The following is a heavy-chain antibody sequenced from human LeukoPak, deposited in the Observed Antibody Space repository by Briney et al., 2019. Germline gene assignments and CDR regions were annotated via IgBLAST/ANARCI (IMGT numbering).Heavy chain of an antibody. CDR2: IYYSGGT. D-gene: IGHD5-18*01. Sequence: SETLSLTCTVSGGSISSYYWSWIRQPPGKGLEWNGYIYYSGGTNYNPSLKSRVTISVDTSKNQFSLKLSSVTAADTAVYYCARHMGLGYSYGYPYFDYWGQGTLVTVSS. V-gene: IGHV4-59*08. J-gene: IGHJ4*02. CDR3: ARHMGLGYSYGYPYFDY. CDR1: GGSISSYY.